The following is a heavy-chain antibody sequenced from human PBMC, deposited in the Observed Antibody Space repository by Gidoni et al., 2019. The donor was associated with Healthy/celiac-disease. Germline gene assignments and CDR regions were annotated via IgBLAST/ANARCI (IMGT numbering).Heavy chain of an antibody. CDR1: GFTFSNSW. D-gene: IGHD3-16*02. J-gene: IGHJ4*02. V-gene: IGHV3-15*07. CDR2: IKSKTDGGTT. CDR3: TTGYDYVWGSYRVDSRKDY. Sequence: EVQLVASGGGLVQPGGSLRLSCAASGFTFSNSWLNWCRQAPGKGLEWVGRIKSKTDGGTTDYAAPVKGRFTISRDDSKNTLYLQMNSLKTEDTAVYYCTTGYDYVWGSYRVDSRKDYWGQGTLVTVSS.